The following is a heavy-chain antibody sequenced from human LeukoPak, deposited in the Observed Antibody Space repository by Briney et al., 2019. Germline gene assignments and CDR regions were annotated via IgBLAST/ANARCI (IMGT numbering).Heavy chain of an antibody. CDR2: ISYDGSNK. CDR1: GFTFSSYA. CDR3: ARDLSYSGYDGSPSYYFDY. D-gene: IGHD5-12*01. Sequence: GGSLRLSCAASGFTFSSYAMHWVRQAPGKGLEWVAVISYDGSNKYYADSVKGRFTISRDNSKNTLYLQMNSLRAEDTAVYYCARDLSYSGYDGSPSYYFDYWGQGALVTVSS. V-gene: IGHV3-30-3*01. J-gene: IGHJ4*02.